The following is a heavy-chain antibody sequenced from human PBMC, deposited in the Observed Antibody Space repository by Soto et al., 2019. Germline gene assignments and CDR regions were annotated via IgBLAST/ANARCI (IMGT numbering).Heavy chain of an antibody. Sequence: GASVKASCKSSGYTFTSYGISCVRQAPGQGLEWMGWISAYNGSTSYAQKFQGRVTMTRDTSTSTVYMELSSLRSEDTAVYYCARDPGIATAAPTNNWFDPWGQGTLVTVSS. CDR2: ISAYNGST. CDR3: ARDPGIATAAPTNNWFDP. CDR1: GYTFTSYG. D-gene: IGHD6-13*01. V-gene: IGHV1-18*01. J-gene: IGHJ5*02.